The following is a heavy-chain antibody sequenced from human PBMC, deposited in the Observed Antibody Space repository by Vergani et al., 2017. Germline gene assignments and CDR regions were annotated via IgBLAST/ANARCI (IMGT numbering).Heavy chain of an antibody. CDR2: ISSSSSTI. CDR3: ARDGWDSSGWYYFDY. Sequence: EVQLVESGGGLVKPGGSLRLSCAASGFTFSSYSMNWVRQAPGKGLEWVSYISSSSSTIYYADSVKGRFTISRDNAKNSLYLQMNSLRDEDTAVYYCARDGWDSSGWYYFDYWGQGTLVTVSS. D-gene: IGHD6-19*01. J-gene: IGHJ4*02. V-gene: IGHV3-48*02. CDR1: GFTFSSYS.